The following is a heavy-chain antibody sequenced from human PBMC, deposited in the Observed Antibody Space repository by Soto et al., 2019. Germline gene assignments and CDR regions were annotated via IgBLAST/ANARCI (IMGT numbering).Heavy chain of an antibody. CDR1: GGTFSSYA. CDR2: IIPTFGTA. D-gene: IGHD6-25*01. Sequence: ASVKVSCKASGGTFSSYAISWVRQAPGQGLEWMVGIIPTFGTANYAQKFQRRVTITADESTSTASMELSSLRTEHTAADYGANDSWGIAAQQNYYYYGMDVWGQGTTVTVSS. V-gene: IGHV1-69*13. J-gene: IGHJ6*02. CDR3: ANDSWGIAAQQNYYYYGMDV.